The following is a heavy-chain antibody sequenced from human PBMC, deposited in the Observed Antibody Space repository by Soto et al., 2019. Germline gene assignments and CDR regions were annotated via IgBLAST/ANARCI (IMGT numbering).Heavy chain of an antibody. J-gene: IGHJ4*02. D-gene: IGHD3-16*01. V-gene: IGHV3-15*07. CDR1: GFSVSNAW. CDR3: TTNPAVYDYIWGSYETSFDY. Sequence: GGSLRLSCAASGFSVSNAWMNWVRQAPGKGLEWVGRVKSRTDGGTTDYAAPVKGRFTISRDDSKNTLYLQMNSLKTEDTAVYYCTTNPAVYDYIWGSYETSFDYWGQGTLVTVSS. CDR2: VKSRTDGGTT.